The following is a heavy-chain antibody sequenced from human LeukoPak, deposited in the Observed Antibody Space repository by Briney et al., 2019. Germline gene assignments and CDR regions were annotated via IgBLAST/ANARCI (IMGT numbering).Heavy chain of an antibody. Sequence: ASVKVSCKASGYTFTGYYMHWVRQAPGQGLEWMGWINPNSGGTDYAQKFQGRVTMTRDTSIITAYVELSRLRSDDTAMYYCARELISGDNYYFDYWGQGALVTVSS. CDR2: INPNSGGT. CDR3: ARELISGDNYYFDY. V-gene: IGHV1-2*02. J-gene: IGHJ4*02. CDR1: GYTFTGYY. D-gene: IGHD7-27*01.